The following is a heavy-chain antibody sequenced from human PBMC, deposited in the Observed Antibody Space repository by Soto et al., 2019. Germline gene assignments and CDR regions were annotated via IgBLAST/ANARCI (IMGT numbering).Heavy chain of an antibody. V-gene: IGHV3-23*01. D-gene: IGHD6-19*01. CDR1: GFTFSSSA. Sequence: GGSLRLSCAASGFTFSSSAMRWVRQAPGKGLEWVSAINGRGTSTYYADSVKGRFTISRDNSKNTLYLQMNSLRAEDTPVYYCTKISEYYFDSWGLGTLVTVSS. CDR3: TKISEYYFDS. CDR2: INGRGTST. J-gene: IGHJ4*02.